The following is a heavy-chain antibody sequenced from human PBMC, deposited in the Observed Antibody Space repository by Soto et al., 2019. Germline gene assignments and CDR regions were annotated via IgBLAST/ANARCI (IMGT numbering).Heavy chain of an antibody. V-gene: IGHV3-23*01. CDR3: AKNYQFDS. J-gene: IGHJ4*02. CDR2: IHSSGVT. D-gene: IGHD2-2*01. Sequence: SWVRQAPGKGLDWVSSIHSSGVTYYADSVKGRFTSSRDNSKNTLYLQLNSLRAEDTAIYYCAKNYQFDSWGQGTRVTVSS.